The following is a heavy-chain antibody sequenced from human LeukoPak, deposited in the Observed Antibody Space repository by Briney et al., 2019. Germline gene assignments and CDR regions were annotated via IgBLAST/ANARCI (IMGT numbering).Heavy chain of an antibody. V-gene: IGHV4-39*07. Sequence: SETLSLTCSVSGGSISSSSYYWGWIRQPPGKGLEWIGSIYYSGSTKYNPSLKRRVSISVDTSKNQFSLKLSSVTAADTAVYYCARGAGAGYNLQPFDYWGQGTLVTVSS. D-gene: IGHD5-24*01. CDR1: GGSISSSSYY. CDR3: ARGAGAGYNLQPFDY. CDR2: IYYSGST. J-gene: IGHJ4*02.